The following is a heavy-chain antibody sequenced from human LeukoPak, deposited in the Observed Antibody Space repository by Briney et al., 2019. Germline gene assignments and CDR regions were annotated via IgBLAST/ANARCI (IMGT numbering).Heavy chain of an antibody. CDR2: IYPDDSDA. CDR1: GYNFATYW. Sequence: GESLKISCKGSGYNFATYWIGWVRQMPGKGLEWMGIIYPDDSDARYSPSFQDQVTISADKSINTAYLQWSSLKASDTAMYYCARGDGQLWFPFAYWGQGSLVTVSS. V-gene: IGHV5-51*01. J-gene: IGHJ4*02. CDR3: ARGDGQLWFPFAY. D-gene: IGHD3-10*01.